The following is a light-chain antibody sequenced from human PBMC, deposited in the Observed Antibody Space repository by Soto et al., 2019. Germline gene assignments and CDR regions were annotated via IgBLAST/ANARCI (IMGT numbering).Light chain of an antibody. CDR2: SNN. V-gene: IGLV1-47*02. Sequence: VVTQPPSASGTPGQRVTISCSGSSSNIGSNYVYWYQQLPGTAPKLLIYSNNQRPSGVPDRFSGSKSGTSASLAISGLRSEDEADYYCAAWDDSLSGWVFGGGTKLTVL. CDR1: SSNIGSNY. CDR3: AAWDDSLSGWV. J-gene: IGLJ3*02.